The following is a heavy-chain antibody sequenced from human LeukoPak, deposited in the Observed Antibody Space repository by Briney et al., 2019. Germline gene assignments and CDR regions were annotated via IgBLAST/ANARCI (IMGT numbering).Heavy chain of an antibody. Sequence: GGSLRLSCAASGFTFASYGMSWVRQAPGKGLEWVSFITTNGGSTSYADSVEGRFTISRDNPRNTLYMQMNSLRDEGTAVYYCAIMHGYYDGTGYWVQWGQGTLVTVSS. V-gene: IGHV3-23*01. CDR2: ITTNGGST. CDR3: AIMHGYYDGTGYWVQ. CDR1: GFTFASYG. D-gene: IGHD3-22*01. J-gene: IGHJ1*01.